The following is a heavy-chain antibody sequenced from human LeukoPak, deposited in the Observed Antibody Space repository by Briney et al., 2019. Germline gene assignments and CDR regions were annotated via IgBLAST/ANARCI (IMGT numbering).Heavy chain of an antibody. CDR2: IYYSGTT. CDR3: ARGWGGFEP. Sequence: SETLSLTCTVSGGFLNSGGYYWTWLRQLPGKGLDWIGSIYYSGTTSYNSSLKSRVTMSVDTSKNQFSLSLISMTAADTAVYYCARGWGGFEPWGQGTLVTVSS. V-gene: IGHV4-31*03. CDR1: GGFLNSGGYY. D-gene: IGHD3-16*01. J-gene: IGHJ5*02.